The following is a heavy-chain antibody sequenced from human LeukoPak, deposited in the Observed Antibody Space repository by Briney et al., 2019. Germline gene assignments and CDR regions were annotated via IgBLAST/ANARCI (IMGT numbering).Heavy chain of an antibody. CDR1: GGSISSYY. V-gene: IGHV4-4*07. CDR2: IYISGSGST. J-gene: IGHJ4*02. D-gene: IGHD5-18*01. Sequence: SETLSLTCTVSGGSISSYYWSWIRQPAGKGLEWIGRIYISGSGSTNYNPSLKSRVTMSVDTSKNQFSLKLSSVTAADTAVYYCARGRTGKQLAFDYWGQGTLVTVSS. CDR3: ARGRTGKQLAFDY.